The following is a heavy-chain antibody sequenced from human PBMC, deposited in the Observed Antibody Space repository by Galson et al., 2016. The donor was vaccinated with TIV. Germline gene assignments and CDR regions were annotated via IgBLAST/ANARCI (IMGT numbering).Heavy chain of an antibody. J-gene: IGHJ6*02. D-gene: IGHD2-15*01. CDR2: ITSSGNHI. CDR3: AREGYCSGGTCYSAYYGMDV. V-gene: IGHV3-21*01. Sequence: SLRLSCAASGFTFSSYRMNWVRQAPGKGLEWVSSITSSGNHIYYADSLKGRLTISRDNARNSLYLQMNSLRAEDTAVYYCAREGYCSGGTCYSAYYGMDVWGQGTTVTV. CDR1: GFTFSSYR.